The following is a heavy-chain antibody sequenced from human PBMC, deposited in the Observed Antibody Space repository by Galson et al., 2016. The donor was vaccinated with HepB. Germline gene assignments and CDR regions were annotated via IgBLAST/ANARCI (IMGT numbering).Heavy chain of an antibody. Sequence: CAISGDSVSTKNAAWNWIRQSPSRGLEWLGRTYYRSKWYYDYAVSVKSRITIKPDTPENQFSLQLNSVTPEDTAVYYCARAPGEYCTGGSCHPSGYYYGMDVWGQGTTVTVSS. CDR1: GDSVSTKNAA. D-gene: IGHD2-15*01. CDR2: TYYRSKWYY. V-gene: IGHV6-1*01. J-gene: IGHJ6*02. CDR3: ARAPGEYCTGGSCHPSGYYYGMDV.